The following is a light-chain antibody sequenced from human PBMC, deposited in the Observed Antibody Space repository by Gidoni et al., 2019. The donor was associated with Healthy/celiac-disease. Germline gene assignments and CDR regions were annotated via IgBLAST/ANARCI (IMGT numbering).Light chain of an antibody. J-gene: IGKJ1*01. CDR2: AAS. Sequence: DIQMTQSTSSLSASVGDRVTITCRASQSISSYLNWYQQKPGKAPKLLIYAASSLQSGVPSRFSGSGSGTDFTLTISSLQPEDFATYYCQQSYSTPWTFXXXTKVEIK. CDR3: QQSYSTPWT. CDR1: QSISSY. V-gene: IGKV1-39*01.